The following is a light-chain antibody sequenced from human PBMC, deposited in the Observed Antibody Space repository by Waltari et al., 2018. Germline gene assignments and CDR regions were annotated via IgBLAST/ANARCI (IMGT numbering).Light chain of an antibody. CDR2: QTT. J-gene: IGKJ3*01. CDR1: QAINNY. Sequence: DIQMSQSPSSLSASVGDRVTITCRASQAINNYLNWYQQKPGRAPKLLISQTTSLANGVPVRFSGSGSGTDFTLTISGLQPDDFATYYCQQGDNYPFTFGPGTKVDIK. V-gene: IGKV1-17*01. CDR3: QQGDNYPFT.